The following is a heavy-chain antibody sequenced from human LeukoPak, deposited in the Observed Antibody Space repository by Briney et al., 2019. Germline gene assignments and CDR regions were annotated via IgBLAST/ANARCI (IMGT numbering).Heavy chain of an antibody. V-gene: IGHV3-30*02. D-gene: IGHD1-26*01. CDR1: GFTFSSYA. CDR2: IRYDGSNK. Sequence: GGSLRLSCVASGFTFSSYAMHWVRQAPGKGLEWVALIRYDGSNKYYADSVKGRFTISRDNSKNTLYLQMNSLRAEDTAVYYCANVGSPYYYYLDVWGKGTTVTISS. J-gene: IGHJ6*03. CDR3: ANVGSPYYYYLDV.